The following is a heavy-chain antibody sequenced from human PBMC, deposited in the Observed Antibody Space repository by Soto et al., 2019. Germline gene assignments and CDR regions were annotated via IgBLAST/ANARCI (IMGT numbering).Heavy chain of an antibody. CDR2: ISSSSGTI. CDR3: ARDTTSWYGWFDP. CDR1: GFTFSTYS. D-gene: IGHD6-13*01. V-gene: IGHV3-48*01. Sequence: PGGSLRLSCAASGFTFSTYSMNWVRQAPGKGLEWVSYISSSSGTIYYADSVKGRFTISRDNAKNSLYLQMNSLRAEDTAVYYCARDTTSWYGWFDPWGQGTLVTVSS. J-gene: IGHJ5*02.